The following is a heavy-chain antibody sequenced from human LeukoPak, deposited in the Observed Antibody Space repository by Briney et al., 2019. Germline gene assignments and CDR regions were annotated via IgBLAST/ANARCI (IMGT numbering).Heavy chain of an antibody. J-gene: IGHJ4*02. CDR1: GFTFNSYG. V-gene: IGHV3-30*02. CDR3: AKGEYNSSPWDY. D-gene: IGHD6-6*01. CDR2: IRYDGSNK. Sequence: GGSLRLSCAASGFTFNSYGMHWVRQAPGTGLEGVAFIRYDGSNKYYADSVKGRFTISRDNSKNTLYLQMNSLRAEDTAVYYCAKGEYNSSPWDYWGQGTLVTVSS.